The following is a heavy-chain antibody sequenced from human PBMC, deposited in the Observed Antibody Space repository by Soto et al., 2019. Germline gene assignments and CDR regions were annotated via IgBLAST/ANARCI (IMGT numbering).Heavy chain of an antibody. J-gene: IGHJ5*02. CDR2: IHYSGST. D-gene: IGHD6-25*01. CDR3: ARGGVAARKGRWFDP. Sequence: QVQLQESGPGLVKPSETLSLTCTVSGGSISSYYWGWIRQPPGKRLEWIGYIHYSGSTNYNPSLRSLVTISWDTPKNQFSLKVNSMTAADTAIYYCARGGVAARKGRWFDPWGQGTLVTVSS. CDR1: GGSISSYY. V-gene: IGHV4-59*01.